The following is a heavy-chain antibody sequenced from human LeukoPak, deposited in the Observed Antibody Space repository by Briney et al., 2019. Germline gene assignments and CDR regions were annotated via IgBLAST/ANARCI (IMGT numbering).Heavy chain of an antibody. J-gene: IGHJ3*02. Sequence: ASVKVSCKASGYTLTSYDINWVRQAPGQGLEWLGWVNPNSGYAGSAQKFQGRIPMTRATSTSTAYMELSSLRSEGTAVYYCARGNRLYSSRWYSLAFDIWGQGTMVTVSS. CDR2: VNPNSGYA. V-gene: IGHV1-8*01. CDR3: ARGNRLYSSRWYSLAFDI. D-gene: IGHD6-13*01. CDR1: GYTLTSYD.